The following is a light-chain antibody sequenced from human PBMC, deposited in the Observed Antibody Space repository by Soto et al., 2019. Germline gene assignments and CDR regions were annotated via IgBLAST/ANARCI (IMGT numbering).Light chain of an antibody. J-gene: IGLJ1*01. CDR2: SND. V-gene: IGLV1-44*01. Sequence: QAVVTQPPSASETPGQRVTISCSGSSSNIGSNTVNWYQQLPGTAPKLLIYSNDQRPSGVPDRFSGSKSGTSASLAISGLQSEDEADYYCAAWDDSLYGYVFGTGTKLTVL. CDR3: AAWDDSLYGYV. CDR1: SSNIGSNT.